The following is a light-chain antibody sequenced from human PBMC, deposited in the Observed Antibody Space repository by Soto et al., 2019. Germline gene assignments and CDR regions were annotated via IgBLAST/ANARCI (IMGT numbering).Light chain of an antibody. CDR3: SSYTGSNTPVV. V-gene: IGLV2-14*01. CDR2: DVS. CDR1: SSDVGGYNY. Sequence: QSALTQPASVSGSPGLSITMSCTGTSSDVGGYNYVSWYQQHPGKAPNLIIFDVSNRPSGVSNRFSGSKSGNSASLTISGLQAEDEADYYCSSYTGSNTPVVFGGGTQLTVL. J-gene: IGLJ2*01.